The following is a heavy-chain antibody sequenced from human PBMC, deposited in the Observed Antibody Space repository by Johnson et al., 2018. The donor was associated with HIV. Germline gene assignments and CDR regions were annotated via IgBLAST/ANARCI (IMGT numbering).Heavy chain of an antibody. CDR2: ISYDGSNK. CDR3: ARDQSSRQAFDI. V-gene: IGHV3-30-3*01. D-gene: IGHD6-6*01. J-gene: IGHJ3*02. Sequence: QVQLVESGGGVVQPGRSLRLSCAASGFTFSSYAMLWVRQAPGKGLEWVAVISYDGSNKYYADSVKGRFTISRDNSKNTLYLQRNSLRAEDTAVYYCARDQSSRQAFDIWGQGTMVTVSS. CDR1: GFTFSSYA.